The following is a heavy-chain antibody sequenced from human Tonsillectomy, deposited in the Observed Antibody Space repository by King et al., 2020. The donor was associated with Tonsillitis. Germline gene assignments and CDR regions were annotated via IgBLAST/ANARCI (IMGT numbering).Heavy chain of an antibody. CDR1: GYDFSDYA. Sequence: QLVQSGSELRKPGASVKVYCETSGYDFSDYAMNWVRQAPGQGLEWMGWINTNTGNPTYAQRFTGRFVFSLDSSVSTIYLLINNLKTEDTAVYFCARDTVVAPLDSWGQGTLVTVSS. J-gene: IGHJ4*02. D-gene: IGHD2-21*01. CDR2: INTNTGNP. CDR3: ARDTVVAPLDS. V-gene: IGHV7-4-1*02.